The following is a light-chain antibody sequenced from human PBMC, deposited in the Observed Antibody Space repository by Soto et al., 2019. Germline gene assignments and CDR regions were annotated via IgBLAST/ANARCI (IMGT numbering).Light chain of an antibody. J-gene: IGKJ1*01. Sequence: DIQMTQSPSTLSASVGDRVTITCRASKSISSWLAWYQQKPGKAPKLLIYDAYSLESGVPSRFSGSGSGTEFTLTISSLQPDYFATYYCQHYNSPSTFGQGTKVEIK. CDR3: QHYNSPST. CDR1: KSISSW. V-gene: IGKV1-5*01. CDR2: DAY.